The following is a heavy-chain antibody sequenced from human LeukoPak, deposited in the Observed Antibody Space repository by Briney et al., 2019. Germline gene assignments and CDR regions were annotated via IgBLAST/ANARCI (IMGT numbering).Heavy chain of an antibody. CDR3: ARWDSLGSGVDC. Sequence: SETLSLTCAVYGGSFSGYYWSWIRQPPGKGLEWIGEINHSGSTNYNPSLKSRVTISVDTSKNQFSLKLSSVTAADTAVYYCARWDSLGSGVDCWGQGTLVTVSS. V-gene: IGHV4-34*01. CDR2: INHSGST. D-gene: IGHD3-10*01. J-gene: IGHJ4*02. CDR1: GGSFSGYY.